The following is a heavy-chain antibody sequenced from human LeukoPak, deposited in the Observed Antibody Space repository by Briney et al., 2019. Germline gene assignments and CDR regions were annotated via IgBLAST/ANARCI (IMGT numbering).Heavy chain of an antibody. CDR2: MNPNSGNT. V-gene: IGHV1-8*01. CDR3: ARGRRPFRRRAQLLFGWFDP. CDR1: GYTFTSYD. D-gene: IGHD2-2*01. J-gene: IGHJ5*02. Sequence: ASVKVSCTASGYTFTSYDINWVRQATGQGLEWMGWMNPNSGNTGYAQKFQGRVTMTRNTSIRTAYMELSSLRSEDTAVYYFARGRRPFRRRAQLLFGWFDPWGQGTLVTVSS.